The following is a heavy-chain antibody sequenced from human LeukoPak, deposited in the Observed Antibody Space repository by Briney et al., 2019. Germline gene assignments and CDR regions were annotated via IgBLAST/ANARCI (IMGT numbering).Heavy chain of an antibody. J-gene: IGHJ5*02. CDR2: ISAYNSNT. Sequence: GASVKVSCKASGYTFTSYGISWVRQAPGQGLEWMGWISAYNSNTNYAQKLQGRVTMTTDTSTSTAYMELSRLRSDDTAVYYCARDGRPKIFGVVIEFDPWGQGTLVTVSS. CDR3: ARDGRPKIFGVVIEFDP. V-gene: IGHV1-18*01. CDR1: GYTFTSYG. D-gene: IGHD3-3*01.